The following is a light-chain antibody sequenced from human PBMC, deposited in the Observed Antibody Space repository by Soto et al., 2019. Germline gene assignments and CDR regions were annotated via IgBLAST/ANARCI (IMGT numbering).Light chain of an antibody. CDR1: QTISNF. CDR2: RAS. V-gene: IGKV1-5*03. CDR3: QQYKSYPWT. J-gene: IGKJ1*01. Sequence: DIQMTQSPSTLSAFVGASVAITCRASQTISNFLAWYQQKPGKAPKLLFYRASNLEGGVPSRFSGGGSGTEFTLTINSLQPDDSATYYCQQYKSYPWTFGQGTKVEIK.